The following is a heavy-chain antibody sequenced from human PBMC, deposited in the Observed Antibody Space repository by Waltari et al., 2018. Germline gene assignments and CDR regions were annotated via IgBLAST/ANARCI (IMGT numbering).Heavy chain of an antibody. CDR2: ISTKKGNT. V-gene: IGHV1-18*01. J-gene: IGHJ4*02. Sequence: QVVQSGAEVKRPGASVILSCKPFGYTFTSYGISWVRQAPGQGLEWMGWISTKKGNTKYAQKFQGIVTMTTDTSTSTSYMELRSLRSDDTAVYYCARYRDCNLDYWVQGTLVTVSS. D-gene: IGHD2-21*02. CDR3: ARYRDCNLDY. CDR1: GYTFTSYG.